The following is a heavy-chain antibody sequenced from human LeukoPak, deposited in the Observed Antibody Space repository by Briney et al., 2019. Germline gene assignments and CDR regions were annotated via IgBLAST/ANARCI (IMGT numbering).Heavy chain of an antibody. CDR3: ARGGEKSTIAPYWYSDL. J-gene: IGHJ2*01. Sequence: QPGGSLRLSCEASGFTFSRYAMHWVRQAPGEGLEWMAVISYDGGNEYYADSLKGRFTIFRDNSRHTLYVQMTRLRGEDTAVYYCARGGEKSTIAPYWYSDLWGRGTLVTVSS. CDR2: ISYDGGNE. CDR1: GFTFSRYA. D-gene: IGHD5-24*01. V-gene: IGHV3-30-3*01.